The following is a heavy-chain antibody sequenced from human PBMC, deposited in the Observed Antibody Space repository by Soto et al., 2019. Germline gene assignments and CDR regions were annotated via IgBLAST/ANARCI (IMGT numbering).Heavy chain of an antibody. D-gene: IGHD3-16*01. CDR2: MSSGSSYT. J-gene: IGHJ6*02. Sequence: GGSLRLSCAASGFTFSDYYMNWIRQAPGKGLEWISYMSSGSSYTNNADSVKGRFSISRDDAKNSLYLQMNSLRAEDTAVYYCARGGYGMDVWGQGTTVTVSS. CDR1: GFTFSDYY. V-gene: IGHV3-11*05. CDR3: ARGGYGMDV.